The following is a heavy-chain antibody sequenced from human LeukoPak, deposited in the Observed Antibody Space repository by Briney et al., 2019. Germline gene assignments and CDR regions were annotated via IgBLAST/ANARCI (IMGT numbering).Heavy chain of an antibody. CDR1: GGSISSGSYY. CDR3: ARGYYDFWSGLDY. V-gene: IGHV4-61*02. D-gene: IGHD3-3*01. CDR2: IYTSGST. Sequence: NPSQTLSLTCTVSGGSISSGSYYWSWIRQPAGKGLEWIGRIYTSGSTYYNPSLKSRVTISVDTSKNQFSLKLSSVTAADTAVYYCARGYYDFWSGLDYWGQGTLVTVSS. J-gene: IGHJ4*02.